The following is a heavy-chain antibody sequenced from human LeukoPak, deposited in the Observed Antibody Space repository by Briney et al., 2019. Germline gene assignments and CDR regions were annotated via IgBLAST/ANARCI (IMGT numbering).Heavy chain of an antibody. Sequence: PGGSLRLSCAASGFTFADYAMQWVRQAPGKGLEWVSGVSWNSGNIGYAESVKGRFTISRDNAKNSLYLQMNSLRAEDTAVYYCARDMDSGWCGLQHWYFDLWGRGTLVTVSS. V-gene: IGHV3-9*01. CDR2: VSWNSGNI. CDR3: ARDMDSGWCGLQHWYFDL. CDR1: GFTFADYA. D-gene: IGHD6-19*01. J-gene: IGHJ2*01.